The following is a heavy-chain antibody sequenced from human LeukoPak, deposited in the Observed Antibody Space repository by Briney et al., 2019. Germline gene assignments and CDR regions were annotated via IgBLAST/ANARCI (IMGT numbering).Heavy chain of an antibody. Sequence: SETLSLTCIVSGDSISNYPWNWIRQPPGKGLEWIGQTSDSGSTNYNPSLKSRVTLSRDTSKNQFSLKLTSVTAADTAIYFCAGAPNIYYFNYWGQGTLVTVSS. CDR1: GDSISNYP. J-gene: IGHJ4*02. D-gene: IGHD3-3*02. V-gene: IGHV4-59*08. CDR3: AGAPNIYYFNY. CDR2: TSDSGST.